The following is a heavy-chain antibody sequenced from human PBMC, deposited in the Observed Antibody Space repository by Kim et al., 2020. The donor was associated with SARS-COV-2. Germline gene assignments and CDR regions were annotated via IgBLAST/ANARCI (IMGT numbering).Heavy chain of an antibody. D-gene: IGHD4-17*01. Sequence: GGSLRLSCAASGFTFSSYAMSWVRQTPGKGLEWVSAISGSGGSTYYTDSVKGRFTISRDNSKNTLYLQMNSLRAEDTAVYYCAKDQDYGGNWGLGGFDYWGQGTLVTVSS. CDR3: AKDQDYGGNWGLGGFDY. CDR2: ISGSGGST. CDR1: GFTFSSYA. V-gene: IGHV3-23*01. J-gene: IGHJ4*02.